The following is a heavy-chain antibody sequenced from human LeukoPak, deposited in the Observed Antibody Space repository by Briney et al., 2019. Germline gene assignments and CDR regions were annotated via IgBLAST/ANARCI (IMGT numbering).Heavy chain of an antibody. J-gene: IGHJ6*02. CDR3: ARDRRGLQIQYCSGGSCPYFYYGMDV. CDR1: GFTFSDYY. D-gene: IGHD2-15*01. Sequence: GGSLRLSCAASGFTFSDYYMSWIRQAPGKGLEWVSYISSSGSTIYYADSVKGRFTISRDNAKNSLYLQVNSLRAEDTAVYYCARDRRGLQIQYCSGGSCPYFYYGMDVWGQGTTVTVSS. CDR2: ISSSGSTI. V-gene: IGHV3-11*01.